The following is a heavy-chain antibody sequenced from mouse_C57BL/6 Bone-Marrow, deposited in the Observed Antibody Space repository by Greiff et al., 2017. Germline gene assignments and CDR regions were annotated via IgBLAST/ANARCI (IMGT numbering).Heavy chain of an antibody. V-gene: IGHV5-4*01. CDR1: GFTFSSYA. CDR3: SRYEDYYDSNYYAMDY. Sequence: EVQGVESGGGLVKPGGSLQLSCAASGFTFSSYAMSWVRQTQEKRLEWVATISDGGSYTYYPDNVQGRFTISRDNAKNNLYLQMSQLKSDDTAMYYCSRYEDYYDSNYYAMDYGGQGTSVTVSS. J-gene: IGHJ4*01. D-gene: IGHD1-1*01. CDR2: ISDGGSYT.